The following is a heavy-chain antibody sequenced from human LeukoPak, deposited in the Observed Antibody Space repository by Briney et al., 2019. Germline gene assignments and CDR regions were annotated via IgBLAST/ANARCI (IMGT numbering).Heavy chain of an antibody. J-gene: IGHJ4*02. CDR3: ARDLGYCTNGVCHTRFDY. CDR2: IYYSGST. V-gene: IGHV4-61*01. CDR1: GGSVSSGSYY. D-gene: IGHD2-8*01. Sequence: EPSETLSLTCTVSGGSVSSGSYYWSWIRQPPGKGLEWIGYIYYSGSTNYNPSLKSRVTISVDTSKNQFSLKLSSVTAADTAVYYCARDLGYCTNGVCHTRFDYWGQGTLVAVSS.